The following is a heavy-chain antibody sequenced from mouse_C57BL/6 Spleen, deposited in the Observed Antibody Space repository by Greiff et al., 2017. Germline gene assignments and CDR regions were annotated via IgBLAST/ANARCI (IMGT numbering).Heavy chain of an antibody. D-gene: IGHD1-1*01. J-gene: IGHJ2*01. CDR2: IYPGSGST. CDR3: ARITTVAYYFDY. Sequence: QVQLQQPGAELVKPGASVKMSCTASGYTFTSYWITWVKQRPGQGLGWIGDIYPGSGSTNYNEKFKSKATLTVDTSSSTAYMQLSSLTSEDSAVYYCARITTVAYYFDYWGQGTTLTVSS. V-gene: IGHV1-55*01. CDR1: GYTFTSYW.